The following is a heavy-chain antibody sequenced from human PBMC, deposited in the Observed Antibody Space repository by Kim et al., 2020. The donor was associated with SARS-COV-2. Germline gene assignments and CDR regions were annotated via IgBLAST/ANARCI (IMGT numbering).Heavy chain of an antibody. V-gene: IGHV3-11*01. Sequence: GGSLRLSCVASGITFSDYYMSWIRQAPGKGLEWVSYISSRGFTIHYADSVKGRFTISRDNAKNSLYLQMNSLRADDTSVYYCAGGDWFDPWGQGTLVTVSS. CDR2: ISSRGFTI. CDR3: AGGDWFDP. CDR1: GITFSDYY. D-gene: IGHD3-16*01. J-gene: IGHJ5*02.